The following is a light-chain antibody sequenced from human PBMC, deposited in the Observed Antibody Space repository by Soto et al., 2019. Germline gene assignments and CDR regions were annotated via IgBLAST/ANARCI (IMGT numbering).Light chain of an antibody. V-gene: IGKV3D-15*01. CDR3: QQYCSSPQT. J-gene: IGKJ1*01. Sequence: MVLTQAPATLSVSPGERSTLSCGASQTVDNNVAWYQLKAGQAPRLVIYAASGRATGIPDRFSGSGSGTEFTLTISRLESEDFAVYYCQQYCSSPQTFGQGTKVDI. CDR2: AAS. CDR1: QTVDNN.